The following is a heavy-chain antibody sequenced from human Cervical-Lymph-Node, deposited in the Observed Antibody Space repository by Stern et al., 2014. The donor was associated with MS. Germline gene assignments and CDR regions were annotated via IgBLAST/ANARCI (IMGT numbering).Heavy chain of an antibody. V-gene: IGHV4-34*12. CDR1: GASFSDNY. D-gene: IGHD1-1*01. CDR2: IISSEVT. J-gene: IGHJ3*01. CDR3: ARERKVERSARLLVSFDV. Sequence: QVQLQQWGAGLLRPSETLSLTWAVHGASFSDNYWSWIRQTPGKGLEWIGEIISSEVTHYNPSLMSRASLSVDPSRNQFSLKLSSLTAADTAMYYCARERKVERSARLLVSFDVWGQGTLVTVSS.